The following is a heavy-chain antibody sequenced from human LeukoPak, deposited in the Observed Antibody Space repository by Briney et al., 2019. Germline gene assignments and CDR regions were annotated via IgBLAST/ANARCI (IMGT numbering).Heavy chain of an antibody. J-gene: IGHJ4*02. Sequence: GGSLRLSCAASGFTFSNVWMSWVRQAPGKGLEWVGRIKSKPDGGTTDFAAPVKGRFTISRDESKNMLYLQMNSLKTEDTAVYYCTIDCCSWDRGATTGGRYWGQGTLVTVSS. CDR1: GFTFSNVW. CDR3: TIDCCSWDRGATTGGRY. D-gene: IGHD1-26*01. V-gene: IGHV3-15*01. CDR2: IKSKPDGGTT.